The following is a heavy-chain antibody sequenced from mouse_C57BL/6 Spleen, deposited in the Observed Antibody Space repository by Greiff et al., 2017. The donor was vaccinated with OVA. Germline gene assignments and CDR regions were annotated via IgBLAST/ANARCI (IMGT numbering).Heavy chain of an antibody. CDR2: FHPYNDDT. V-gene: IGHV1-47*01. J-gene: IGHJ1*03. D-gene: IGHD1-1*01. Sequence: QVHVKQSGAELVKPGASVKMSCKASGYTFTTYPIEWMKQNHGKSLEWIGNFHPYNDDTKYNEKFKGKATLTVEKSSSTVYLELSRLTSDDSAVYYCAITTVVATRYFDVWGTGTTVTVSS. CDR1: GYTFTTYP. CDR3: AITTVVATRYFDV.